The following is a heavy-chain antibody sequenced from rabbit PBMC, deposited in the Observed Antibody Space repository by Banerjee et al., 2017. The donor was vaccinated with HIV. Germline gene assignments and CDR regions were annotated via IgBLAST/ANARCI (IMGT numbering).Heavy chain of an antibody. CDR2: IYAGSGNT. Sequence: QSLEESGGGLVQPEGSLALTCKASGFTISSSYYMCWVRQAPGKGLEWIGCIYAGSGNTVYASWAKGPFTVSKTSSTTVTLQMTSLTAADTATYFCAGGDSGYRWITRLDLWGQGTLVTVS. CDR3: AGGDSGYRWITRLDL. J-gene: IGHJ3*01. CDR1: GFTISSSYY. V-gene: IGHV1S40*01. D-gene: IGHD7-1*01.